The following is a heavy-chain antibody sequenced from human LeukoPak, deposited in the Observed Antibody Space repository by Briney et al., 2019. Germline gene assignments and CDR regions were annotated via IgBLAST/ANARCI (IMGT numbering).Heavy chain of an antibody. J-gene: IGHJ6*02. Sequence: ASVKVSCKASGYTFTGYYMHWVRQAPGQGLEWMGWINPNSGGTNYAQKFQGRVTMTRDTSISTAYMELSRLRSDDTAVYYCASDRLWFGELLSVLGYYGMDVWGQGTTVTVPS. D-gene: IGHD3-10*01. CDR3: ASDRLWFGELLSVLGYYGMDV. CDR1: GYTFTGYY. CDR2: INPNSGGT. V-gene: IGHV1-2*02.